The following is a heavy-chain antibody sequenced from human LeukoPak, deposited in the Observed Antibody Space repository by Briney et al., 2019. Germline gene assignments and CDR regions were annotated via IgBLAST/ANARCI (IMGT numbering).Heavy chain of an antibody. V-gene: IGHV1-69*13. CDR1: GGTFSSYA. Sequence: ASMKVSCKASGGTFSSYAISWVRQAPGQGLEWMGGIIPIFGTANYAQKFQGRVTITADESTSTAYMELSSLRSEDTAVYYCAREDGYCSSTSCYPTNYFDYWGQGTLVTVSS. D-gene: IGHD2-2*01. CDR2: IIPIFGTA. J-gene: IGHJ4*02. CDR3: AREDGYCSSTSCYPTNYFDY.